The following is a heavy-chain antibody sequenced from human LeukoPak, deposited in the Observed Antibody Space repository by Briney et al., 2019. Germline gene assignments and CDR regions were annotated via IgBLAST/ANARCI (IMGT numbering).Heavy chain of an antibody. V-gene: IGHV3-23*01. CDR3: AREESASRIHALHP. Sequence: PGGSLRLSCVASGFNLRTYGMSWVRQAPGKGLDWVSTTSASAGTTNYADSVKGRFTISRDNSKNTLYLQMNTLRPEDTAVYYCAREESASRIHALHPWGQGTLVTVSA. CDR2: TSASAGTT. CDR1: GFNLRTYG. D-gene: IGHD2-15*01. J-gene: IGHJ5*02.